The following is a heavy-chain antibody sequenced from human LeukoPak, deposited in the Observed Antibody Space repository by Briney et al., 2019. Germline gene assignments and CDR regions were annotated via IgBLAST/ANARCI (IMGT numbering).Heavy chain of an antibody. J-gene: IGHJ4*02. CDR1: GYTLTELS. CDR2: FDPEDGET. Sequence: GASVKVSCKVSGYTLTELSMHWVRQAPGKGLEWMGGFDPEDGETIYAQKFQGRVTMTEDTSTDTAYMELSSLRSEDTAVYYCAAGRFLEWLSTPPFDYWGQGTLVTVSS. CDR3: AAGRFLEWLSTPPFDY. V-gene: IGHV1-24*01. D-gene: IGHD3-3*01.